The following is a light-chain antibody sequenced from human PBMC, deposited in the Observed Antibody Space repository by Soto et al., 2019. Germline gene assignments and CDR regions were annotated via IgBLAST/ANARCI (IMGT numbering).Light chain of an antibody. J-gene: IGKJ5*01. CDR1: QSVSSN. CDR3: KQYKEWPPFT. CDR2: GAS. V-gene: IGKV3-15*01. Sequence: EVLMTQSPATLSVSPGERATLSCRASQSVSSNLAWYQQIPGRAPSLLILGASTRATGVPARFSGSGSGTEFTLSISSLQSEDFAVYYCKQYKEWPPFTFGQGTRLEIK.